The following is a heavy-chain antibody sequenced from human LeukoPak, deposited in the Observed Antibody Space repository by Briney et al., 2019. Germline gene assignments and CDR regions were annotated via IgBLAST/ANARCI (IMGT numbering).Heavy chain of an antibody. CDR3: ARHFAHHDY. V-gene: IGHV4-39*01. CDR1: GGSISSSSYY. Sequence: SETLSLTCTVSGGSISSSSYYWGWIRQPPGKGLEWIGSIYYSGSTYYNPSLKSRVTISVDTSKNQFSLKLSSVTAADTAVYYCARHFAHHDYWGQGTLVTVSS. J-gene: IGHJ4*02. CDR2: IYYSGST.